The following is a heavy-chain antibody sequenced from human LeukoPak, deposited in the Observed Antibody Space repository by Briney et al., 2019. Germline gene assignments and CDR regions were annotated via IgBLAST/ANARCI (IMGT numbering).Heavy chain of an antibody. CDR2: MNPNSGNT. CDR3: ARGVTPGITIFGVVIIPQTYYFDY. J-gene: IGHJ4*02. D-gene: IGHD3-3*01. V-gene: IGHV1-8*03. CDR1: GYTFTSYD. Sequence: ASVKVSCKASGYTFTSYDINWVRQATGQGLEWMGWMNPNSGNTGYAQKFQGRVTITRNTSISTAYMELSSLRSEDTAVYYCARGVTPGITIFGVVIIPQTYYFDYWGQGTLVTVSS.